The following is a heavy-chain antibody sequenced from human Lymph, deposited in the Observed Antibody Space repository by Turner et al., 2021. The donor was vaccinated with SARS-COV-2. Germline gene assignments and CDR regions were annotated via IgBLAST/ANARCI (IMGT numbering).Heavy chain of an antibody. D-gene: IGHD5-18*01. CDR2: VYSVGSS. J-gene: IGHJ6*02. V-gene: IGHV3-53*04. CDR3: ARDLDTAGGMDV. CDR1: GITVSRNY. Sequence: EVQLVESGGGLVQPGGSMRLSCAASGITVSRNYMSWVRQAPGKVLEWVSVVYSVGSSYYADSVKGRFTSSRHNSKNTLYLQMNSLRAEDTAVYYCARDLDTAGGMDVWGQGTTVTVSS.